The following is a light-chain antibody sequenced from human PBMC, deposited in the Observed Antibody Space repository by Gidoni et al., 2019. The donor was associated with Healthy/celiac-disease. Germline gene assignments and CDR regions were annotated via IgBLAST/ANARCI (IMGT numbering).Light chain of an antibody. J-gene: IGLJ2*01. V-gene: IGLV1-44*01. Sequence: QSVLTQPPSASGTPGQGVTIPCSGSSSNLGSNTVNWYQQLPGTAPKLLIYSNNQRPSGVPDRFSGSKSGTSASLAISGLQSEDEADYYCAAWDDSLNGPVFGGGTKLTVL. CDR1: SSNLGSNT. CDR3: AAWDDSLNGPV. CDR2: SNN.